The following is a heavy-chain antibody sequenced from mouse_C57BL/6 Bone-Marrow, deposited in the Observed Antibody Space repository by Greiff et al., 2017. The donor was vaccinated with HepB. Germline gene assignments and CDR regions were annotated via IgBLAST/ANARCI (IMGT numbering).Heavy chain of an antibody. Sequence: QVQLQQSGAELARPGASVKLSCKASGYTFTSYGISWVKQRTGQGLEWIGEIYPRSGNTYYNEKFKGKATLTADKSSSTAYMELRSLTSEDSAVYFCARDLYGPLRRFAYWGQGTLVTVSA. V-gene: IGHV1-81*01. CDR1: GYTFTSYG. CDR3: ARDLYGPLRRFAY. J-gene: IGHJ3*01. D-gene: IGHD2-10*02. CDR2: IYPRSGNT.